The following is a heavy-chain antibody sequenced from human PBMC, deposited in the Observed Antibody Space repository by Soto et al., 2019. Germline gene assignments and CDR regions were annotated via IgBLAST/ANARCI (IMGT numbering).Heavy chain of an antibody. V-gene: IGHV5-51*01. Sequence: PGESLKISCLTSGFSFTTNWIGWVRQLPGEGLEWMGSINPGVSDIRYSPSFQGQVTISADKSISTAYLQWSRLKASDTAMYYCARSPPITYYYSNSDYSNLDYWGQGTLVTVSS. CDR1: GFSFTTNW. CDR2: INPGVSDI. D-gene: IGHD3-22*01. CDR3: ARSPPITYYYSNSDYSNLDY. J-gene: IGHJ4*02.